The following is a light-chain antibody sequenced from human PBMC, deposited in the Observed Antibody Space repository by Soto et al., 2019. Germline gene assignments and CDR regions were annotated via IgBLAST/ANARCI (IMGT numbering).Light chain of an antibody. Sequence: QSALTQPLSVSGSPGQSVTISCTGTNSAVGRYNSVSWYQQLPGKAPQLIISAVRQRPSGVPDRFSGSKSGNTASLTISGLKTVDEADYFCFSYTASDNWVFGRGTKLTVL. CDR2: AVR. J-gene: IGLJ3*02. CDR3: FSYTASDNWV. V-gene: IGLV2-11*01. CDR1: NSAVGRYNS.